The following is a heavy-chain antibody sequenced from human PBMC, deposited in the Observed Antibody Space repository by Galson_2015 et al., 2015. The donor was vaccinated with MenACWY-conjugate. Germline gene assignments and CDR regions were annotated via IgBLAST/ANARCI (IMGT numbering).Heavy chain of an antibody. CDR1: GGTFSSYT. V-gene: IGHV1-69*04. CDR3: ARDLKGDGYPDY. Sequence: SVKVSCKASGGTFSSYTISWVRQAPGQGLEWMGRIIPILGIANYAQKFQGRVTITADKSTCTAYMELSSLRSEDTAVYYCARDLKGDGYPDYWGQGTLVTVSS. D-gene: IGHD5-24*01. J-gene: IGHJ4*02. CDR2: IIPILGIA.